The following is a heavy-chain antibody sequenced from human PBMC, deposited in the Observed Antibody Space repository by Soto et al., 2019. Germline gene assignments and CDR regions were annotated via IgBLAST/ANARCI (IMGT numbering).Heavy chain of an antibody. V-gene: IGHV1-18*01. J-gene: IGHJ6*03. CDR2: ISAYNGNT. Sequence: GASVKVSCKASGYTFTSYGISWVRQAPGQRLEWMGWISAYNGNTNYAQKIQGRVTMTTDTSTSTAYMEMSSLRSEDTAVYYCVTVAWGTYYMDVWGKGTTVTVSS. CDR3: VTVAWGTYYMDV. CDR1: GYTFTSYG. D-gene: IGHD3-16*01.